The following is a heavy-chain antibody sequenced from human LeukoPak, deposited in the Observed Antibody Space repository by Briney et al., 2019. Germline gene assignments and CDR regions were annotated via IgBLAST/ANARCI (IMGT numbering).Heavy chain of an antibody. CDR3: APDLRGSAWSLDY. D-gene: IGHD6-19*01. J-gene: IGHJ4*02. V-gene: IGHV3-23*01. Sequence: PGGSLRLSCAASGFTFDSYWMSWVRQAPGKGLEWVSVVSDSGRSANYADSVKGRFTISRDNSKNTLYLQMNSLRAEDTAVYYCAPDLRGSAWSLDYWGQGTLVTVSS. CDR1: GFTFDSYW. CDR2: VSDSGRSA.